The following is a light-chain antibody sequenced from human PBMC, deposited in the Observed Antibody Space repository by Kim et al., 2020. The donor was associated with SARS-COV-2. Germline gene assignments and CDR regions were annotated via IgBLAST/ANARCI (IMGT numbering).Light chain of an antibody. V-gene: IGLV2-8*01. J-gene: IGLJ1*01. CDR3: SSYAGSNIGV. CDR2: EVY. CDR1: SSDIGNYNF. Sequence: GQSVPISGTGTSSDIGNYNFVSWYHHHPGKVPKLIIFEVYKRPAGVPDRFSGSKSGNTASLTVSGLQPEDEGDYYCSSYAGSNIGVFGTGTKVTVL.